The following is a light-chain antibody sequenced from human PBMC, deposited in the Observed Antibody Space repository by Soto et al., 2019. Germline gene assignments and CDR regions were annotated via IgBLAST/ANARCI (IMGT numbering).Light chain of an antibody. Sequence: EIVLTQSPGTLSLSPGERATLSCSASQSISNNYLAWYQQKPGQAPRLLVYAASTRASDIEGRFSGSGSGTDFTLTISRLLPEDFAVYYYQQYGGSAPYTFGQGTKLQIK. CDR3: QQYGGSAPYT. V-gene: IGKV3-20*01. CDR2: AAS. J-gene: IGKJ2*01. CDR1: QSISNNY.